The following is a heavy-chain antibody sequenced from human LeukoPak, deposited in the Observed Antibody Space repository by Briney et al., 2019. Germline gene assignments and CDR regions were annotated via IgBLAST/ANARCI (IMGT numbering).Heavy chain of an antibody. J-gene: IGHJ3*02. D-gene: IGHD2-2*01. CDR3: ARDSYCSSTSCYSGAFDI. V-gene: IGHV4-59*01. CDR2: IYYSGST. Sequence: PSETLSLTCTVSGGSISSYYWSWIRQPAGKGLEWIGYIYYSGSTNYNPSLKSRVTISVDTSKNQFSLKLSSVTAADTAVYYCARDSYCSSTSCYSGAFDIWGQGTMVTVSS. CDR1: GGSISSYY.